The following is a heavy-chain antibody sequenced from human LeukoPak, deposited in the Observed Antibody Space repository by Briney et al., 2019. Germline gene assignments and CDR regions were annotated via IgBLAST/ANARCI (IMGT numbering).Heavy chain of an antibody. CDR1: GLSFSSYE. D-gene: IGHD6-19*01. J-gene: IGHJ4*02. V-gene: IGHV3-48*03. CDR3: AREIVSAVAGNFDY. Sequence: GGSLTLSCAASGLSFSSYEMNWVRQAPGKGLEWASYIPSSGSTRTYAASVKGRFTISRDNAKNSLYLEMNSLRAEDTAVYYCAREIVSAVAGNFDYWGQGTLVTVSS. CDR2: IPSSGSTR.